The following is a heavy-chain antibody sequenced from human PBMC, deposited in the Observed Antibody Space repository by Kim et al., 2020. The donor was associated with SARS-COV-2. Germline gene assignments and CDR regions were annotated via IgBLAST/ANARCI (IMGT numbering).Heavy chain of an antibody. Sequence: AQKFQGRATITADESTSTAYMELSSLRSEDTAVYYCARVTAARQTNWFDPWGQGTLVTVSS. J-gene: IGHJ5*02. CDR3: ARVTAARQTNWFDP. D-gene: IGHD6-6*01. V-gene: IGHV1-69*01.